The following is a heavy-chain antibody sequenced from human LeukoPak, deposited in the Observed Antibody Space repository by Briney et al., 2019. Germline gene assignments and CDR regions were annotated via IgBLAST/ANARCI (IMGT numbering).Heavy chain of an antibody. CDR1: GGSISSYY. CDR3: ARGRLDGDYRPSTEYYYYYMDV. CDR2: IYTSRST. V-gene: IGHV4-4*07. J-gene: IGHJ6*03. D-gene: IGHD4-17*01. Sequence: KSSETLSLTCTVSGGSISSYYWSWLRQPAGKGLEWIGRIYTSRSTNYNPSLKSRVTMSVETSKNQFSLKLSSVTAADTAVYYCARGRLDGDYRPSTEYYYYYMDVWGKGTTVTISS.